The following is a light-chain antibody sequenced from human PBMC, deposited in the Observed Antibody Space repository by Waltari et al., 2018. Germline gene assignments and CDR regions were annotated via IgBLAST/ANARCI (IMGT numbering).Light chain of an antibody. Sequence: DIQMTQSPSSLSASVGDKVPITCRASQDISSWLAWYQQKPGKAPNLLIYAASSLQSGVPSRFSGSTSGTDYTLTISSLQPDDFATYYCQQGYKTPLTFGGGTKVEIK. CDR2: AAS. J-gene: IGKJ4*01. CDR1: QDISSW. V-gene: IGKV1-12*01. CDR3: QQGYKTPLT.